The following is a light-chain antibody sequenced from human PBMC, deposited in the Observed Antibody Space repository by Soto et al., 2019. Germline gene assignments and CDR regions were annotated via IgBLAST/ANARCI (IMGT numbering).Light chain of an antibody. CDR3: AAWDDSLNGVV. CDR1: SSNIGSNT. CDR2: SNN. V-gene: IGLV1-44*01. J-gene: IGLJ2*01. Sequence: QSVLTQPPSASGTPGQRVTISCSGSSSNIGSNTVNGYQQLPGTAPKLLIYSNNQRPSGVADRFSGSKSGTSASLAISGLQSEDEADYYCAAWDDSLNGVVFGGGTKLTVL.